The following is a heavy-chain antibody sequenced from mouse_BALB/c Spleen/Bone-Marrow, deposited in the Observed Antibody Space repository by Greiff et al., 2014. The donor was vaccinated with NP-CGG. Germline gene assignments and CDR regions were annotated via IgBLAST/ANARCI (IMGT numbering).Heavy chain of an antibody. CDR1: GFDFSRYW. CDR2: INPDSSTI. Sequence: EVKLQESGGGLVQPGGSLKLSCAASGFDFSRYWMSWVRQAPGKGLGWIGEINPDSSTINYTPSLKDKFIISRDNAKNTLYLQMSKVRSEDTALYYCALLGYYGYFYVWGAGTTVTASS. V-gene: IGHV4-1*02. D-gene: IGHD2-2*01. J-gene: IGHJ1*01. CDR3: ALLGYYGYFYV.